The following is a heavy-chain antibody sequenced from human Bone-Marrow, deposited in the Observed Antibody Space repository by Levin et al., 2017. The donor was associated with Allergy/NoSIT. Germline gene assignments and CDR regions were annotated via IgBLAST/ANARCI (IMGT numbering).Heavy chain of an antibody. J-gene: IGHJ4*02. D-gene: IGHD6-19*01. CDR3: ARDRGGERSGWYY. CDR1: GFTVSNHY. V-gene: IGHV3-66*01. CDR2: IYSGGST. Sequence: GESLKISCAASGFTVSNHYVTWVRQAPGKGLEWVSLIYSGGSTYYADSVKARFTISRDNSKNTVYLQMNSLRAEDTAVYYCARDRGGERSGWYYWGQGTLVTVSS.